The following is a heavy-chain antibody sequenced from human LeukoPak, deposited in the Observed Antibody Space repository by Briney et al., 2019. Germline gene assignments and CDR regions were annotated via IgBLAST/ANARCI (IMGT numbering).Heavy chain of an antibody. CDR2: ISSSGSTI. J-gene: IGHJ4*02. V-gene: IGHV3-48*03. CDR3: ASSGDDYGDYGSIDY. D-gene: IGHD4-17*01. CDR1: GFTLSSYE. Sequence: GGSLRLSCAASGFTLSSYEMNWVRQAPGKGLEWVSYISSSGSTIYYADSVKGRFTISRDNAKNSLYLQMNSLRAEDTAVYYCASSGDDYGDYGSIDYWGQGTLVTVSS.